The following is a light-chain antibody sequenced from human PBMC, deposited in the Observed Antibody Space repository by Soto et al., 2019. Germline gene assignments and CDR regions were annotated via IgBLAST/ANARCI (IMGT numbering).Light chain of an antibody. V-gene: IGKV3-20*01. CDR3: QQCGGSPPIT. Sequence: EIVLTQSPGTLSLSPGEGATLSCRASQSVNSTYLAWYQHKPGQAPRLLIYGTSSRATGIPDRFRGSGSGTDFTLTITRLEPEDFALYYCQQCGGSPPITFGQGTRLEMK. CDR1: QSVNSTY. CDR2: GTS. J-gene: IGKJ5*01.